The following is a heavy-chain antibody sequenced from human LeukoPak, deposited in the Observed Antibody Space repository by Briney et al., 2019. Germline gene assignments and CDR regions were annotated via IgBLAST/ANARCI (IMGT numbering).Heavy chain of an antibody. D-gene: IGHD6-19*01. V-gene: IGHV3-23*01. CDR3: ARDQKSSGWYINWFDP. Sequence: GGSLRLSCAASGFTFSSYAMSWVRQAPGKGLEWVSAISGSGGSTYYADSVKGRFTISRDNSKNTLYLQMNSLRAEDTAVYYCARDQKSSGWYINWFDPWGQGTLVTVSS. J-gene: IGHJ5*02. CDR2: ISGSGGST. CDR1: GFTFSSYA.